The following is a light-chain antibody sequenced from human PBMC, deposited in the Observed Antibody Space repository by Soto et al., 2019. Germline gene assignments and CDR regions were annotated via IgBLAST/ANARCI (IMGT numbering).Light chain of an antibody. CDR3: SSYGGSNNVL. CDR2: EVT. Sequence: QSALTQPPSASGSPGQSVTISCTGTNSDVGDYDYVSWYQQYPGRAPKLMIYEVTKRPSGVPDRFSGSKSGNTASLTVSGLQAEDEADYYCSSYGGSNNVLFGGGTKLTVL. J-gene: IGLJ3*02. V-gene: IGLV2-8*01. CDR1: NSDVGDYDY.